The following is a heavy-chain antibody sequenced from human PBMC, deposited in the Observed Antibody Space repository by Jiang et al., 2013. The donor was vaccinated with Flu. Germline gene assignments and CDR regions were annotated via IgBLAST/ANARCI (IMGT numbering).Heavy chain of an antibody. D-gene: IGHD5-24*01. CDR1: GYTFTGYY. Sequence: GYTFTGYYLHWVRQAPGQGLEWMGRIKSSSGAANYAQKFQGRVTMTSDTSISTAYMELSGLGSDDTAVYYCARDGATRDGSNYNASFDIWGQGTMVTVSS. J-gene: IGHJ3*02. CDR3: ARDGATRDGSNYNASFDI. V-gene: IGHV1-2*06. CDR2: IKSSSGAA.